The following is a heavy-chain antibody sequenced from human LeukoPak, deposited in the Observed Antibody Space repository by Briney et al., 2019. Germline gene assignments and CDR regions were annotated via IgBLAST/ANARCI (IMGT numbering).Heavy chain of an antibody. D-gene: IGHD3-9*01. V-gene: IGHV4-39*01. CDR2: IYHSGST. CDR1: GGSISSGGYY. CDR3: ATQYYDILTGYYFFDY. Sequence: SETLSLTCTVSGGSISSGGYYWGWIRQPPGKGLEWIGSIYHSGSTYYNPSLKSRVTISVDTSKNQFSLKLSSVTAADTAVYYCATQYYDILTGYYFFDYWGQGTLVTVSS. J-gene: IGHJ4*02.